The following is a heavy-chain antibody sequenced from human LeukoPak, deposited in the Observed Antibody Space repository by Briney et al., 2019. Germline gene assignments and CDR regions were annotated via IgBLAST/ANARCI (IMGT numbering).Heavy chain of an antibody. CDR3: ARAPLGYCSSTSCSNHYYYYYYMDV. CDR1: GYTFTSYG. D-gene: IGHD2-2*01. J-gene: IGHJ6*03. Sequence: GAPVKVSCKASGYTFTSYGISWVRQAPGQGLEWMGWISAYNGNTNYAQKLQGRVTMTTDTSTSTAYMELRSLRSDDTAVYYCARAPLGYCSSTSCSNHYYYYYYMDVWGKGTTVTVSS. CDR2: ISAYNGNT. V-gene: IGHV1-18*01.